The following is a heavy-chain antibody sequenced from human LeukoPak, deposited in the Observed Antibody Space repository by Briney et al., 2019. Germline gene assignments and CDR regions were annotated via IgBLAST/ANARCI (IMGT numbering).Heavy chain of an antibody. CDR2: IFTVGST. CDR3: ARGGFRAYYCDS. CDR1: GFTVSSNY. Sequence: PGGSLRLSCAASGFTVSSNYMSWVRQAPGKGLEWVSLIFTVGSTYYTDSVKGRFTISRDISKNTLDLQMNSLRAEDTAVYYCARGGFRAYYCDSWGQGTLVTVSS. J-gene: IGHJ4*02. D-gene: IGHD3-10*01. V-gene: IGHV3-66*01.